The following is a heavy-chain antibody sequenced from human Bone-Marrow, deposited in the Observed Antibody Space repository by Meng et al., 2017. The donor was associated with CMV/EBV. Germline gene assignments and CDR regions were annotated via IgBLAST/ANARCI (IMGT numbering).Heavy chain of an antibody. CDR3: ARDTYTIAEGDY. J-gene: IGHJ4*02. CDR1: GFTFDDYG. Sequence: GESLKISCAASGFTFDDYGMSWVRQAPGKGLEWVSGMNWDGGRIGYADSVKGRFTISRDNAKDSLYLQMNSLRAEDTAFYYCARDTYTIAEGDYWGQGTLVTVSS. CDR2: MNWDGGRI. D-gene: IGHD3-9*01. V-gene: IGHV3-20*04.